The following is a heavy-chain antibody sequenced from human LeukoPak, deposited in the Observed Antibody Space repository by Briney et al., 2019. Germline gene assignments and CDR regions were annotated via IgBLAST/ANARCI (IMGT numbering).Heavy chain of an antibody. J-gene: IGHJ6*02. CDR3: AGRYCSSTSCSVEAYYYYGMDV. Sequence: PSETLPLTCAVYGGSFSGYYWSWIRQPPGKGLEWIGEINHSGSTNYNPSLKSRVTISVDTSKNQFSLKLSSVTAADTAVYYCAGRYCSSTSCSVEAYYYYGMDVWGQGTTVTVSS. V-gene: IGHV4-34*01. CDR1: GGSFSGYY. D-gene: IGHD2-2*01. CDR2: INHSGST.